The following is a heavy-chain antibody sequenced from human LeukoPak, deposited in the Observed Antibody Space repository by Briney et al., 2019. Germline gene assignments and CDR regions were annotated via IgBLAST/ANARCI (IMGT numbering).Heavy chain of an antibody. J-gene: IGHJ4*02. Sequence: SVTVSCTASGGTFSSYAISWVRQAPGQGLEWMGRIIPILGIANYAQKFQGRVTITADKSTSTAYMELSSLRSEDKAVYYCAILYDRPPPGDFDYWGQGTLVTVSS. CDR2: IIPILGIA. D-gene: IGHD3-22*01. V-gene: IGHV1-69*04. CDR3: AILYDRPPPGDFDY. CDR1: GGTFSSYA.